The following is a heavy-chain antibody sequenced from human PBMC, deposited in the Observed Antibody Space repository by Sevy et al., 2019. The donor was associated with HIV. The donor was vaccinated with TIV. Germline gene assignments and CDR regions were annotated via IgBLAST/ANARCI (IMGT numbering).Heavy chain of an antibody. V-gene: IGHV4-59*08. Sequence: SETLSLTCTVSGGSISSYYWSWIRQPPGKGLEWIGYIYYSGSTNYNPSLKSRVTISVDTSKNQFSLKLSSVTAADTAVYYWARHWGASRSYQESGFDHWGQGTLVTVSS. CDR1: GGSISSYY. J-gene: IGHJ5*02. D-gene: IGHD3-16*01. CDR3: ARHWGASRSYQESGFDH. CDR2: IYYSGST.